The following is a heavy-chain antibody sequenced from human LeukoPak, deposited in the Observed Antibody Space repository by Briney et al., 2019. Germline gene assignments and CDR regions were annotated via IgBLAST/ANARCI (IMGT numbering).Heavy chain of an antibody. CDR3: ARGGYCSGGSCYPDY. CDR1: GGSFSGFY. J-gene: IGHJ4*02. D-gene: IGHD2-15*01. V-gene: IGHV4-34*01. Sequence: SATLSLTCAVYGGSFSGFYWSWIRQPPGKGLEWIGEIILSGRTHYNPSLKSRVTISVDTSNNHFSLKLSSVTAADTAVYYCARGGYCSGGSCYPDYWGQGTLVTVSS. CDR2: IILSGRT.